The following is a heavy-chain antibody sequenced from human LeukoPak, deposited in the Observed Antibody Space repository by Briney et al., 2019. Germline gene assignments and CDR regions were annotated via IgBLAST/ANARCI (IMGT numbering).Heavy chain of an antibody. CDR1: GFTFTNYW. CDR3: ARDLGYCTGGSCYSRFDY. V-gene: IGHV3-7*01. Sequence: PGGSLRLSCAASGFTFTNYWMSWVRQTPGKGLEWVANIKQDGSEKYYVDSVKGRFTISRDNAKNSLHLQLNSLRAEDTAVYYCARDLGYCTGGSCYSRFDYWGQGTLVTVSS. D-gene: IGHD2-15*01. CDR2: IKQDGSEK. J-gene: IGHJ4*02.